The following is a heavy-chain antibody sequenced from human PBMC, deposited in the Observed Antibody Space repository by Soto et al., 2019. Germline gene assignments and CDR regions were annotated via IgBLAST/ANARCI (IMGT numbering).Heavy chain of an antibody. CDR3: AIDGSGDDSRGGKCYYFDY. Sequence: GGSLRLSCEASGFTFSDFFMSWVRQAPGKGLDWIAYISGSGSTIPYADSVKGRITISRDNAKNSVSLQMNSLRAEDTAVYYCAIDGSGDDSRGGKCYYFDYWGLGTLVTVSS. CDR2: ISGSGSTI. J-gene: IGHJ4*02. V-gene: IGHV3-11*01. CDR1: GFTFSDFF. D-gene: IGHD2-15*01.